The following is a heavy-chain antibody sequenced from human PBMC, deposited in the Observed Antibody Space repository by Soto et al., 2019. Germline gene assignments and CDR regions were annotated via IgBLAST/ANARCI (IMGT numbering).Heavy chain of an antibody. CDR1: GGSFSGYY. CDR3: AREGYCRGGSCVRRYYQAFDI. V-gene: IGHV4-34*01. Sequence: SETLSLTCAVYGGSFSGYYWSWIRQPPGKGLEWIGEINHSGSTNYNPSLKSRVTISVDTSKNQFSLKLSSVTAADTAVYYCAREGYCRGGSCVRRYYQAFDIWGQGTMVTVSS. J-gene: IGHJ3*02. CDR2: INHSGST. D-gene: IGHD2-15*01.